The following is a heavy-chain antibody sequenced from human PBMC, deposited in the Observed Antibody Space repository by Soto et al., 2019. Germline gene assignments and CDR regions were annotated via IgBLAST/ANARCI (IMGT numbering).Heavy chain of an antibody. Sequence: SVKVSCKASGGTFSSYAISWVRQAPGQGLEWMGGITPIFGTANYAQKFQGRVTITADESTSTAYMELSSLRSEDTAVYYCARGGIAAPRAYYYYYGMDVWGQGTTVTVSS. CDR1: GGTFSSYA. J-gene: IGHJ6*02. CDR2: ITPIFGTA. D-gene: IGHD6-13*01. V-gene: IGHV1-69*13. CDR3: ARGGIAAPRAYYYYYGMDV.